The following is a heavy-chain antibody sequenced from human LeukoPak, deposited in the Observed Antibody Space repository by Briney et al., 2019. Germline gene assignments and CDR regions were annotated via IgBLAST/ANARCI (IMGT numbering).Heavy chain of an antibody. CDR3: AQARDAYYASRGYYEAFDI. J-gene: IGHJ3*02. Sequence: GALRLSCAASGFTFSSYAMSWVRQAPGKGLEGVSAISGSGGSTYYADSVKGRLTISRDTSKNTLYLQMNSLRAEATAVYYCAQARDAYYASRGYYEAFDIWGQGTMVTVSS. D-gene: IGHD3-22*01. CDR1: GFTFSSYA. CDR2: ISGSGGST. V-gene: IGHV3-23*01.